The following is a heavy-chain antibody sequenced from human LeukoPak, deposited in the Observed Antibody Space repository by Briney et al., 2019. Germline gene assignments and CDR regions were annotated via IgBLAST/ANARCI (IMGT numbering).Heavy chain of an antibody. D-gene: IGHD2-21*01. CDR3: ASVVVNYYFDY. V-gene: IGHV4-59*08. CDR1: GGSISSYY. J-gene: IGHJ4*02. CDR2: IYYSGST. Sequence: PSETLSLTCTVSGGSISSYYWSWIRQPPGKGLEWIGYIYYSGSTNYNPSLKSRVTISVDTSKNQFSLKLSSVTAADTAVYYCASVVVNYYFDYWGQGTLVTVSS.